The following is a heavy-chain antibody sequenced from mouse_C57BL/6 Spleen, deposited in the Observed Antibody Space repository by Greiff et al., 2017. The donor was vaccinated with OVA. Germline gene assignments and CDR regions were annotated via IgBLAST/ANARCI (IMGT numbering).Heavy chain of an antibody. Sequence: QVQLQQSGPELVKPGASVKISCKASGYAFSSSWMNWVKQRPGKGLEWIGRIYPGDGDTNYNGKFKGKATLTADKSSRTAYMQLSSLTSEDSAVYFCARDGYYVDWYFDVWGTGTTVTVSS. D-gene: IGHD2-3*01. CDR3: ARDGYYVDWYFDV. CDR1: GYAFSSSW. CDR2: IYPGDGDT. J-gene: IGHJ1*03. V-gene: IGHV1-82*01.